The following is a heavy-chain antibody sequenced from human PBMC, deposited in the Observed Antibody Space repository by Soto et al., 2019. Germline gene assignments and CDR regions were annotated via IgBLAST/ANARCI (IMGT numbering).Heavy chain of an antibody. J-gene: IGHJ4*02. CDR2: ISSRSSYI. D-gene: IGHD6-6*01. V-gene: IGHV3-21*01. CDR3: ARDLGETYSSSAQDY. Sequence: EVQLVESGGGLVKPGGSLRLSCAASGFTFSSYSMNWVRQAPGKGLEWVSSISSRSSYIYYAASVKARFTISRDNAKNSPDRQINSLRAKDTAVYYCARDLGETYSSSAQDYCGQGTLVTVSS. CDR1: GFTFSSYS.